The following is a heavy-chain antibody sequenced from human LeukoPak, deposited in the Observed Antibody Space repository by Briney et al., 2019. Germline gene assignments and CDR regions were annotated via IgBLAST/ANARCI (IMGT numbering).Heavy chain of an antibody. D-gene: IGHD5-24*01. CDR3: ARGLDSYKCGNY. CDR1: GGSSNGFY. Sequence: PSETLSLTCGVYGGSSNGFYLTWIRQPPGKGLEWIGEIHPSGSPYYDPSLKSRVTISVDTSKNQFSLTMNSLTAADAAIYYCARGLDSYKCGNYWGQGTLVTVST. J-gene: IGHJ4*01. CDR2: IHPSGSP. V-gene: IGHV4-34*01.